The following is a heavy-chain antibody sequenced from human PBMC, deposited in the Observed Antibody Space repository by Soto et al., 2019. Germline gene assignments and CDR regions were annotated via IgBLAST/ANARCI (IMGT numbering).Heavy chain of an antibody. V-gene: IGHV3-48*01. CDR2: ISSSHSTV. Sequence: EVQLVESGGGLVQPGGSLRLSCAASGFTFSRNSMNWVRQAPGKGLEWVSYISSSHSTVYYADSVKARFTISRDNAKNSLFLQMNSLRAEDTAVYYCAGYDYDNYGGAFDIWGQGTMVTVSS. J-gene: IGHJ3*02. CDR3: AGYDYDNYGGAFDI. D-gene: IGHD4-17*01. CDR1: GFTFSRNS.